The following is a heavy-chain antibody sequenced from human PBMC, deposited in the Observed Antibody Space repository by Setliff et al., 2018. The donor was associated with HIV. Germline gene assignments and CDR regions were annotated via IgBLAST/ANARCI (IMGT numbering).Heavy chain of an antibody. D-gene: IGHD6-13*01. CDR3: ARLCIAAAGTRSIPWYFDL. V-gene: IGHV4-59*02. CDR1: GDSVSSHY. CDR2: MYHSGST. J-gene: IGHJ2*01. Sequence: PSETLSLTCSVSGDSVSSHYWSWIRQTPEKGLEWIAYMYHSGSTIYSPSLRSRVTISVDTSKNQISLRLRSVTAADTAVYYCARLCIAAAGTRSIPWYFDLWGRGTLVTVSS.